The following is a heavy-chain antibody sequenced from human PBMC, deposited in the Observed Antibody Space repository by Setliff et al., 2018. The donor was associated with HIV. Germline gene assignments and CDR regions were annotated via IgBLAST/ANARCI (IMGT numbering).Heavy chain of an antibody. CDR3: ASAGPYCGDDCPYNWLTP. V-gene: IGHV4-59*01. J-gene: IGHJ5*02. CDR2: VHHSGST. D-gene: IGHD2-21*02. CDR1: SDSISSSY. Sequence: PSETLSLTCTVSSDSISSSYWTWIRQPPGQGLEWIGYVHHSGSTKYNASLRSRVTMSVDTSKNLFSLPLRSGTAADTAVYYCASAGPYCGDDCPYNWLTPWGQGTLVTVSS.